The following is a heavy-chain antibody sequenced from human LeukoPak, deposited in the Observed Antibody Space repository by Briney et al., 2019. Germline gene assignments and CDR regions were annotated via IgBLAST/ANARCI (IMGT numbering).Heavy chain of an antibody. CDR3: ARAPNCSGGSCYTPYYYYYMDV. CDR1: GYTFTGYY. Sequence: ASVKVSCKASGYTFTGYYMHWVRQAPGQGLEWMGWINPNSGGTNYAQKFQGRVTMTRDTSISTAYMELSRLRSDDTAVYYCARAPNCSGGSCYTPYYYYYMDVWGKGTTATVSS. V-gene: IGHV1-2*02. CDR2: INPNSGGT. J-gene: IGHJ6*03. D-gene: IGHD2-15*01.